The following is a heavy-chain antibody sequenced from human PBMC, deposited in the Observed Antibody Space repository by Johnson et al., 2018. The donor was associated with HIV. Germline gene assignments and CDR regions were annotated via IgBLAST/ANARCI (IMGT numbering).Heavy chain of an antibody. CDR2: IRYDGSNK. D-gene: IGHD1-26*01. Sequence: QMLLVESGGGVVQPGGSLRLSCAASGFTFSSYGMHWVRQAPGKGLEWVAFIRYDGSNKYYADSVKGRFTISRDNSKNTLYLQRNSLRAEDTAVYYCARDRVYSGSYYSGAFDVWGQGAMVTVSS. V-gene: IGHV3-30*02. CDR3: ARDRVYSGSYYSGAFDV. J-gene: IGHJ3*01. CDR1: GFTFSSYG.